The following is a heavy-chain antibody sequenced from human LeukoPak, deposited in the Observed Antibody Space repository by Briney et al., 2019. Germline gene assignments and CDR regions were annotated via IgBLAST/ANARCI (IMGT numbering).Heavy chain of an antibody. Sequence: ASVKVSCKASGYTFTGYYMHWVRQAPGQGLEWMGWINPNSGGTNYAQKFQGRVTMTRDTSISTAYMELSRLRSDDTAVYYCARDGSGSYTDNWFDPWGQGTLVTVSS. V-gene: IGHV1-2*02. CDR2: INPNSGGT. CDR1: GYTFTGYY. D-gene: IGHD3-10*01. CDR3: ARDGSGSYTDNWFDP. J-gene: IGHJ5*02.